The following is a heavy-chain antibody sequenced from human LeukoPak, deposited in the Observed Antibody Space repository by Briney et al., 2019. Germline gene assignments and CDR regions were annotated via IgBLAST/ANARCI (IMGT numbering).Heavy chain of an antibody. CDR2: IYYSGST. D-gene: IGHD1-7*01. V-gene: IGHV4-59*11. J-gene: IGHJ4*02. Sequence: PSETLSLTCTVSGGSISSHYWSWLRQPPGKGLEWIGYIYYSGSTNYNPSLKSRVTISVDTSKNQFSLKLSSVTAADTAVYYCARVKLFTGTIDYWGQGTLVTVSS. CDR1: GGSISSHY. CDR3: ARVKLFTGTIDY.